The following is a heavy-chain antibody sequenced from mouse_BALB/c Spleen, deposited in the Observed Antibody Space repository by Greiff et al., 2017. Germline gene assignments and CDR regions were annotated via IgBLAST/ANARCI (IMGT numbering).Heavy chain of an antibody. V-gene: IGHV5-17*02. J-gene: IGHJ2*01. Sequence: EVKLVESGGGLVQPGGSRKLSCAASGFTFSSFGMHWVRQAPEKGLEWVAYISSGSSTIYYADTVKGRFTISRDNPKNTLFLQMTSLRSEDTAMYYCARSGSRYYFDYWGQGTTLTVSS. CDR3: ARSGSRYYFDY. CDR2: ISSGSSTI. D-gene: IGHD1-1*01. CDR1: GFTFSSFG.